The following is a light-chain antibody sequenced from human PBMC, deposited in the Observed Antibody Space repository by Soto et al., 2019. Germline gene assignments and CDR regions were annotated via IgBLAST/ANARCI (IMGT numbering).Light chain of an antibody. CDR2: DAY. J-gene: IGKJ4*01. CDR1: QSISSW. CDR3: QQYDRYTPLT. V-gene: IGKV1-5*01. Sequence: PSTLSASVGDIVTITCRASQSISSWLAWYQQKPGKAPKLLIYDAYSLESGTPSRFSGRRSGTEFTLTIASVQPEDFATYYCQQYDRYTPLTFGGGTKVDIK.